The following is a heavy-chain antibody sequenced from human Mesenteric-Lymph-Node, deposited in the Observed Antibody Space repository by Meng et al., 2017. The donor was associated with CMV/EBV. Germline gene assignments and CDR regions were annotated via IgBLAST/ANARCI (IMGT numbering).Heavy chain of an antibody. Sequence: SETLSLTCTVSGGSISTFYWNWLRQPPEKGLEWIAYISNTGNTDYNPSLKSRITISVDTSKNQFSMKLSSVTAADTAVYYCVRFDMDVEGYYTMDVWGRGTSVTVSS. CDR1: GGSISTFY. D-gene: IGHD3-9*01. CDR3: VRFDMDVEGYYTMDV. V-gene: IGHV4-59*01. CDR2: ISNTGNT. J-gene: IGHJ6*02.